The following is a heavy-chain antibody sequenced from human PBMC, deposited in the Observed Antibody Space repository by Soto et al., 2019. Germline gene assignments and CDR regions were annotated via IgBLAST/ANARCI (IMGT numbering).Heavy chain of an antibody. V-gene: IGHV3-48*02. J-gene: IGHJ4*02. Sequence: GGTLRLSCAVSGFTFSHYSINWVRQAPGKGLELLSYISNNSSGKSYAASVRGRLTSSRDKAKDSLYLQITRLIDDDTAVYYCVSYRDAYGSKGVCTGPYFDYWGRGTLGTVSS. CDR3: VSYRDAYGSKGVCTGPYFDY. CDR2: ISNNSSGK. CDR1: GFTFSHYS. D-gene: IGHD2-8*01.